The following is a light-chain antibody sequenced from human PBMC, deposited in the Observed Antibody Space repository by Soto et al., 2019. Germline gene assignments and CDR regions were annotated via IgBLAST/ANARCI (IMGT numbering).Light chain of an antibody. CDR2: DAS. V-gene: IGKV3-11*01. Sequence: PGVRATLSCRASQSVRNFLAWYQQKPGQAPRLLIYDASNRATGIPARFSGSGSGTDFTLTISSLEPEDFAFYYCQQRFNWLTFGGGTKVEIK. CDR1: QSVRNF. CDR3: QQRFNWLT. J-gene: IGKJ4*01.